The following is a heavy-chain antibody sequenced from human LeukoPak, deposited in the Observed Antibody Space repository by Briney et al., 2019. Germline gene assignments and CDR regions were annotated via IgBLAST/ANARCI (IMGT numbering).Heavy chain of an antibody. D-gene: IGHD5-12*01. CDR3: ARDRWYSSDDTSMHFYAMDV. CDR2: ISWDGATT. J-gene: IGHJ6*02. CDR1: GFIFYDYT. V-gene: IGHV3-43*01. Sequence: GGSLRLACAASGFIFYDYTMHWVRQSPGKGLEWVSLISWDGATTYYADSVRGRFTISRDNSKKSLHLEMNSLKSEDTALYYCARDRWYSSDDTSMHFYAMDVWGHGTTVTVSS.